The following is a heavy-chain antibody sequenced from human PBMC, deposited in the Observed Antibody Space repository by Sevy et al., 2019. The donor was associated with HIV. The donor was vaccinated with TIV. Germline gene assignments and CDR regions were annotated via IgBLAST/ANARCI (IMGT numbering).Heavy chain of an antibody. CDR3: ARDCSSTSCLWGLDV. V-gene: IGHV3-7*03. CDR1: GFTFSNYW. J-gene: IGHJ6*02. Sequence: GGSLILSCAASGFTFSNYWMSWVRQAPGKGLEWVANIKLDGSEKYYVDSVKGRFTISRDNAKNSLYLQMNSLRAEDTALYYCARDCSSTSCLWGLDVWGQGTTVTVSS. D-gene: IGHD2-2*01. CDR2: IKLDGSEK.